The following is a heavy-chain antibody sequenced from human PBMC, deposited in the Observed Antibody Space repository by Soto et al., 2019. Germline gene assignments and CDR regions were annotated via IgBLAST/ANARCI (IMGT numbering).Heavy chain of an antibody. V-gene: IGHV3-33*01. Sequence: GGSLRLSCAASGFTFSSYGMHWVRQAPGKGLEWVAVIWYDGSNKYYADSVKGRFTISRDNSKNTLYLQMNSLRAEDTAVYYCARDGTGDEYYGMDVWGQGTTVTVSS. J-gene: IGHJ6*02. D-gene: IGHD7-27*01. CDR3: ARDGTGDEYYGMDV. CDR2: IWYDGSNK. CDR1: GFTFSSYG.